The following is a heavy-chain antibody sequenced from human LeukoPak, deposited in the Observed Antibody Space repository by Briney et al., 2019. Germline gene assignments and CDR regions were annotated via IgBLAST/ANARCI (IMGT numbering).Heavy chain of an antibody. D-gene: IGHD2-15*01. CDR3: ATLSLGGSLG. V-gene: IGHV1-24*01. CDR2: FDPEDGET. J-gene: IGHJ4*02. Sequence: ASVKVSCKASGGTFSSYAISWVRQAPGKGLEWMGGFDPEDGETIYAQKFQGRVTMTEDTSTDTAYMELSSLRSEDTAVYYCATLSLGGSLGWGQGTLVTVSS. CDR1: GGTFSSYA.